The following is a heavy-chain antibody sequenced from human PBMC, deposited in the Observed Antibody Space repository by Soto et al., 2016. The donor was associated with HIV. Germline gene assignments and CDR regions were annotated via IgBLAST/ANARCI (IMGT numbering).Heavy chain of an antibody. V-gene: IGHV4-31*03. CDR3: ARVKSSSHYGDAFDC. CDR2: IYYSGIS. J-gene: IGHJ3*01. D-gene: IGHD6-13*01. Sequence: QVRLQESGPGLVKPSQTLSLNCSVSGGSISSGNYYWSWVRQHPGKGLEWIGYIYYSGISYYNPSLKSRVSISVDTSKNQFSLQLTSLTVADTAVYYCARVKSSSHYGDAFDCLGPGDEWSASL. CDR1: GGSISSGNYY.